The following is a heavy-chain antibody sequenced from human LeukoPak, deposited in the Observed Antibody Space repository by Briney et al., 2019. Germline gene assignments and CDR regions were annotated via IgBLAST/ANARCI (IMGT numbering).Heavy chain of an antibody. CDR3: ATYGSGSYYFDY. J-gene: IGHJ4*02. Sequence: PSQTLSLTCNVSGGSISSGNYYWTWIRQHPGKGLEWIGYTCYSGSTYYNPSLKSRVTISVDTSKNQFSLKLSSVTAADTAVYYCATYGSGSYYFDYWGQGTLVTVSS. V-gene: IGHV4-31*02. CDR1: GGSISSGNYY. D-gene: IGHD3-10*01. CDR2: TCYSGST.